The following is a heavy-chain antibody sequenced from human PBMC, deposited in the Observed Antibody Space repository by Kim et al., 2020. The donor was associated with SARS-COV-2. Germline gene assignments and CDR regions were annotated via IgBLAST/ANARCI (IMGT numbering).Heavy chain of an antibody. CDR2: IYPDDSET. D-gene: IGHD3-3*02. CDR1: GFDFATHW. V-gene: IGHV5-51*01. J-gene: IGHJ4*02. CDR3: ARGPTTLVILAFDY. Sequence: GESLKISCEASGFDFATHWIAWVRQMPGKGLEYMGFIYPDDSETSYSLTFEVRVTISADKSTGTAHLQWPSLKASDTATYYCARGPTTLVILAFDYWGQG.